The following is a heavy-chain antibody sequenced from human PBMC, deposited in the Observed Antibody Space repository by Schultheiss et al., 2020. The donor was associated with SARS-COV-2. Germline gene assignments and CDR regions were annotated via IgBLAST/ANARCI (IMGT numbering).Heavy chain of an antibody. CDR1: GYTFTSYG. CDR2: ISVYNGNT. CDR3: ARDWVTYGDYEWFDP. V-gene: IGHV1-18*01. J-gene: IGHJ5*02. D-gene: IGHD4-17*01. Sequence: ASVKVSCKASGYTFTSYGISWVRQAPGQGLEWMGWISVYNGNTNYAQKLQGRVTMTTETSTSTVNVELRGLRSDDTAVYYCARDWVTYGDYEWFDPWGQGTLVTVSS.